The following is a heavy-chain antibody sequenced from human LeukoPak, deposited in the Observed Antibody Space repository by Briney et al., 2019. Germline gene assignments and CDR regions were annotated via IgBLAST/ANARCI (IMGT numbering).Heavy chain of an antibody. J-gene: IGHJ4*02. D-gene: IGHD5-12*01. Sequence: GASVKVSCKASGYTFTSYGISWVRQAPGQGLEWMGWISAYNGNTNYAQKLQGRVTMTTDTSTSTAYMELRSLRSDDTAVYYCARDQHVFGVVATAHFDYWGQGTLVTVSS. CDR1: GYTFTSYG. V-gene: IGHV1-18*01. CDR2: ISAYNGNT. CDR3: ARDQHVFGVVATAHFDY.